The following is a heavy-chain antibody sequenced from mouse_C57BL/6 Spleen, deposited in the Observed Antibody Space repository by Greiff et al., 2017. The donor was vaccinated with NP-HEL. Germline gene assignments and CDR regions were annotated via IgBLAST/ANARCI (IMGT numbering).Heavy chain of an antibody. Sequence: EVKLMESGEGLVKPGGSLKLSCAASGFTFSSYAMSWVRQTPEKRLEWVAYISSGGDYIYYADTVKGRFTISRDNARNTLYLQMSSLKSEDTAMYYCTRNGGDYDDYFDYWGQGTTLTVSS. D-gene: IGHD2-4*01. J-gene: IGHJ2*01. CDR1: GFTFSSYA. V-gene: IGHV5-9-1*02. CDR3: TRNGGDYDDYFDY. CDR2: ISSGGDYI.